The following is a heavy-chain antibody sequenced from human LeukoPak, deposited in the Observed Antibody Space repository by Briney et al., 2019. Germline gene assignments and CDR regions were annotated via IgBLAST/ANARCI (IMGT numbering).Heavy chain of an antibody. J-gene: IGHJ4*02. CDR2: ISSSSSYI. CDR3: ARETYYYDSSGYPDY. D-gene: IGHD3-22*01. Sequence: TGGSLRLSCAASGFTFSSYSMNWVRHAPGKGLVWVSSISSSSSYIYYADSVKGRFTISRDNAKNSLYLQMNSLRAEDTAVYYCARETYYYDSSGYPDYWGQGTLVTVSS. CDR1: GFTFSSYS. V-gene: IGHV3-21*01.